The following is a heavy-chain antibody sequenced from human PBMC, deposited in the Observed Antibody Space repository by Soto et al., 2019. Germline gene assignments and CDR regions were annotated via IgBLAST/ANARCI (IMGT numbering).Heavy chain of an antibody. CDR1: WGSIRRSNW. CDR2: IYHSGST. V-gene: IGHV4-4*02. CDR3: ARAGSAAPIDY. J-gene: IGHJ4*02. D-gene: IGHD6-6*01. Sequence: LTRAFSWGSIRRSNWWGWVRQPPGKGLEWIGEIYHSGSTNYNPSLKSRVTISVDKSKNQFSLKLSSVTAADTAVYYCARAGSAAPIDYWGQGTLVTVSS.